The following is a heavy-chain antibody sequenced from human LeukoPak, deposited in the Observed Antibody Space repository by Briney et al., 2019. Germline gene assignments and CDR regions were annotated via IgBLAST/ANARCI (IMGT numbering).Heavy chain of an antibody. V-gene: IGHV3-74*01. J-gene: IGHJ3*02. D-gene: IGHD3-22*01. CDR3: ASPRSGDRGGYHDPCDI. CDR1: GFSFNNSW. CDR2: INSDGTR. Sequence: GGSLRLSCAGSGFSFNNSWIHWVRQAPGKGLVWVSRINSDGTRSYADSVKGRFTISRDNAKNTLFLQMNSLRVEDTAVYFCASPRSGDRGGYHDPCDIWGQGTMVTVSS.